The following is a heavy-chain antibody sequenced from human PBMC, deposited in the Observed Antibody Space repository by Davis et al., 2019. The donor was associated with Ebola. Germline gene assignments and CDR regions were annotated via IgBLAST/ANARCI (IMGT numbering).Heavy chain of an antibody. CDR3: ARDEEGSYSNYFDY. CDR1: GETFRGYY. D-gene: IGHD4-11*01. Sequence: PSETLSLTCAVYGETFRGYYWSWIRQPPGKGLEWIGEIDHSGRTTWNASLKSRVTISVDTSKNQFSLKLSSVTAADTAVYYCARDEEGSYSNYFDYWGQGTLVTVSS. V-gene: IGHV4-34*01. J-gene: IGHJ4*02. CDR2: IDHSGRT.